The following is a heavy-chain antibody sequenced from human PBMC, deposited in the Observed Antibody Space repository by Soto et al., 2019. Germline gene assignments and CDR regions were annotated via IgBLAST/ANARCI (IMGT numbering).Heavy chain of an antibody. J-gene: IGHJ4*02. CDR3: ARVDRVGSGYYFPFDY. Sequence: PGGSLRLSCAASGVTFSSYAMHWVRQAPGKGLEWVAVISYDGSNKYYADSVKGRFTISRDNSKNTLYLQMNSLRAEDTAVYYCARVDRVGSGYYFPFDYWGQGTLVTVSS. D-gene: IGHD3-3*01. CDR1: GVTFSSYA. V-gene: IGHV3-30-3*01. CDR2: ISYDGSNK.